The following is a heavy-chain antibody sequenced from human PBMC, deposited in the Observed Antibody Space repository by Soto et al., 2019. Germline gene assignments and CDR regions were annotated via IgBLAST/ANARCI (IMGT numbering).Heavy chain of an antibody. CDR3: AKTRGAMIYAISVYGMDV. CDR1: GFSFSSFA. V-gene: IGHV3-23*01. J-gene: IGHJ6*02. Sequence: EVQLLESGGGFIHPGGSLRLSCAASGFSFSSFAMNWVRQAPGKGLEWVSIISGSADSTFYADSVKGRFTISRDNSKSTLYLQINSLRAEDTAAYYCAKTRGAMIYAISVYGMDVWGQGTTVTVSS. D-gene: IGHD2-8*01. CDR2: ISGSADST.